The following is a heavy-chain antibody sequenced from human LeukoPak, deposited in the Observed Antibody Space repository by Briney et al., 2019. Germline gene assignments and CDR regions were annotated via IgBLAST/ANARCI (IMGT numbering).Heavy chain of an antibody. CDR3: AKDHLPGIVVADRDY. CDR2: ISGSGGTT. D-gene: IGHD6-19*01. J-gene: IGHJ4*02. CDR1: GFIFSRYG. V-gene: IGHV3-23*01. Sequence: TGGSLRLSCAASGFIFSRYGMSWVRQAPGKGLEWVSAISGSGGTTYYADSVKGQFTISRDNSKSTLYLQINSLRAEDTAVYYCAKDHLPGIVVADRDYWGQGTLVTVSS.